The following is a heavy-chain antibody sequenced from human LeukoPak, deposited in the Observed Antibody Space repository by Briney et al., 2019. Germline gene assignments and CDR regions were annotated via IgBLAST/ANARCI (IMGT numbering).Heavy chain of an antibody. CDR1: GFTFSNYA. V-gene: IGHV3-23*01. CDR2: INGAGTNT. Sequence: GGSLRLSCAASGFTFSNYAMTWVRHAPGRGLEWVSTINGAGTNTYSADPVKSRFTISRDDPTRTLYLQLRSLRAEDKAIYYCARSQWLKQYWFFDLWGRGTLITVSS. CDR3: ARSQWLKQYWFFDL. J-gene: IGHJ2*01. D-gene: IGHD6-19*01.